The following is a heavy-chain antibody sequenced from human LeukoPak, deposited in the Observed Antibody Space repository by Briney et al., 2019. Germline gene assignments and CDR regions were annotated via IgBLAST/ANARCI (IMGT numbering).Heavy chain of an antibody. CDR1: GFTFSSYA. CDR2: ISYDGSNK. D-gene: IGHD2-8*01. V-gene: IGHV3-30-3*01. Sequence: GGSLRLSCAASGFTFSSYAKHWVRQAPGKGLEWVAVISYDGSNKYYADSVKGRFTISRDNSKNTLYLQMNSLRAEDTAVYYCARPNGQGISKPFDYWGQGTLVTVSS. J-gene: IGHJ4*02. CDR3: ARPNGQGISKPFDY.